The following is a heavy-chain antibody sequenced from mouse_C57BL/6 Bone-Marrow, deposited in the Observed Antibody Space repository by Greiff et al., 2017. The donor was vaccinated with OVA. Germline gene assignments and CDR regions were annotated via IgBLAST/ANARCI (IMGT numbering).Heavy chain of an antibody. CDR1: GYAFSSSW. V-gene: IGHV1-82*01. J-gene: IGHJ2*01. CDR3: ARGPLHYYGSSFDY. CDR2: IYPGDGDT. Sequence: QVQLQQSGPELVKPGASVKISCKASGYAFSSSWMNWVKQRPGKGLEWIGRIYPGDGDTNYNGKFKGKATLTADKSSSTAYMQLSSLTSEDSAVYFCARGPLHYYGSSFDYWGQGTTLTVSS. D-gene: IGHD1-1*01.